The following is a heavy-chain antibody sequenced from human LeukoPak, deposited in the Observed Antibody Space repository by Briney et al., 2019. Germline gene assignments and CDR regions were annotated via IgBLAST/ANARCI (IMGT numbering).Heavy chain of an antibody. V-gene: IGHV3-48*03. J-gene: IGHJ5*02. CDR3: AKDRSTAATGRWFDP. CDR1: GFTFSSYE. Sequence: PGGSLRLSCAASGFTFSSYEMNWVRQAPGKGLEWVSYISSSGSTIYYADSVKGRFTISRDNAKNSLYLQMNSLRAEDTAVYYCAKDRSTAATGRWFDPWGQGTLVTVSS. D-gene: IGHD4-17*01. CDR2: ISSSGSTI.